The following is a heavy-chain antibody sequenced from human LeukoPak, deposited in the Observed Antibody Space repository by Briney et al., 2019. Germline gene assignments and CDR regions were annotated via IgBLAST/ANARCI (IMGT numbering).Heavy chain of an antibody. CDR1: GGTFSSYA. Sequence: SVKVSCKASGGTFSSYAISWVRQAPGQGLEWMGGIIPIFGTANYAQKFQGRVTITADKSTSTAYMELSSVTAADTAVYYCAREMDRSSWYPFDYWGQGTLVTVSS. CDR3: AREMDRSSWYPFDY. D-gene: IGHD6-13*01. V-gene: IGHV1-69*06. J-gene: IGHJ4*02. CDR2: IIPIFGTA.